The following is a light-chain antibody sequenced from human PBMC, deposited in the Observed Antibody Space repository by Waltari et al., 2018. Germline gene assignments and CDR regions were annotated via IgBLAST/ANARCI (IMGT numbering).Light chain of an antibody. J-gene: IGKJ1*01. CDR1: QNLLHSDGYNY. Sequence: DIVVTQSPLSLPVTPGEPASISCRSSQNLLHSDGYNYLDWYLQKPGQSPQLLIYLGSNRAAGVPDRFSGSGSGTDFTLKISRVEAEDVGVYYCMQSLRALWTFGQGTKVEIK. CDR2: LGS. CDR3: MQSLRALWT. V-gene: IGKV2-28*01.